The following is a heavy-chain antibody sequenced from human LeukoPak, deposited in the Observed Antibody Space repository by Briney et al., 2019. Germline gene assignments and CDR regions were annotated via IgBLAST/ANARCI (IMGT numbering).Heavy chain of an antibody. CDR2: IYSGGST. CDR1: GFTVSSNY. CDR3: ARDGGGKAYGDYVGFFDY. J-gene: IGHJ4*02. D-gene: IGHD4-17*01. Sequence: PGGSLRLSCAASGFTVSSNYMSWVRQAPGKGLEWVSVIYSGGSTYYADSVKGRFTISRDNSKNTLYLQMNSLRAEDTAVYYCARDGGGKAYGDYVGFFDYWGQGTLVTVSS. V-gene: IGHV3-66*02.